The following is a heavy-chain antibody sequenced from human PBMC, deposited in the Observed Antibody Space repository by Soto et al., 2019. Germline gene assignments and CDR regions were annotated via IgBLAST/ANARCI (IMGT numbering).Heavy chain of an antibody. CDR2: IWYDGSNK. D-gene: IGHD4-17*01. J-gene: IGHJ5*02. CDR3: AKDGYGDYVMANWFDP. V-gene: IGHV3-30*02. CDR1: RFTFSSYG. Sequence: PVGSLRLSFAASRFTFSSYGMHWVRQAPGKGLEWVAVIWYDGSNKYSADSVKGRFTISRDNSKNTLYLQMNSLRAEDTAVYYCAKDGYGDYVMANWFDPWGQGTLVTVSS.